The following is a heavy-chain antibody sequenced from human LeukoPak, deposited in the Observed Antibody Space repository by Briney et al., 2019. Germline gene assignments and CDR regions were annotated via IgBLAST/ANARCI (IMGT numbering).Heavy chain of an antibody. D-gene: IGHD4-17*01. CDR2: ISQDGSQK. CDR3: ARDWFDGDYDRFDY. V-gene: IGHV3-7*03. Sequence: GGSLRLSCAVSGFTFSSYWMSWFRQAPGKGLEWVANISQDGSQKFSVDSVKGRFTISRDNAKNSLSLQMNSLRVEDTAVYYCARDWFDGDYDRFDYWGQGTLVTVSS. CDR1: GFTFSSYW. J-gene: IGHJ4*02.